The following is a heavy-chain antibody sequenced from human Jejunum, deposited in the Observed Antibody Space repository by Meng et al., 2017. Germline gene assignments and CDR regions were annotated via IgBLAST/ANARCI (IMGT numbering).Heavy chain of an antibody. D-gene: IGHD2-2*01. CDR1: GYTFTSYY. Sequence: ASVKVSCKASGYTFTSYYIHWVRQAPGQGLEYMGIIRPSGGGTRYAQKFQGRVTMTRDTSTSTVYMELSSLRSEDTAVHYCAREVPETYYFDYWGQGTLVTVSS. J-gene: IGHJ4*02. CDR3: AREVPETYYFDY. V-gene: IGHV1-46*01. CDR2: IRPSGGGT.